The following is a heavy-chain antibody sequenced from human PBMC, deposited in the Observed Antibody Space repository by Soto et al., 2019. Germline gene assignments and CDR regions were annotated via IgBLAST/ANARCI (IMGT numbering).Heavy chain of an antibody. Sequence: QVQLVQSGAEVKKPGASVKVSCKASGYTFTHYVITWVRQAPGQGLEWMGWINSFSGDTNYPQKLQGRLTMTTDTSTNKVYMSLRNLWSDDTAVYYCARDLHSGGKYWYFDIWGRGTLVTVSS. D-gene: IGHD2-15*01. V-gene: IGHV1-18*01. CDR1: GYTFTHYV. CDR2: INSFSGDT. J-gene: IGHJ2*01. CDR3: ARDLHSGGKYWYFDI.